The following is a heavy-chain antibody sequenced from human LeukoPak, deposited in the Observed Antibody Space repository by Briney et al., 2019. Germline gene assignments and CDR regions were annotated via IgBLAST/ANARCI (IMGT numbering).Heavy chain of an antibody. CDR2: INHSGST. D-gene: IGHD2-2*01. J-gene: IGHJ4*02. CDR1: GGSFSGYY. V-gene: IGHV4-34*01. Sequence: SETLSLTCAVYGGSFSGYYWSWIRQPPGKGLEWIGEINHSGSTNYNPSLKSRVTISVDTPKNQFSLKLGSVTAADTAVYYCARGRGDIVVVPAANLTSFDYWGQGTLVTVSS. CDR3: ARGRGDIVVVPAANLTSFDY.